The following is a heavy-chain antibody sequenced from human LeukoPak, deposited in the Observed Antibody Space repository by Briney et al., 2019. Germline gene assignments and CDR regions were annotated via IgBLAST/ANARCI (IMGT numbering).Heavy chain of an antibody. V-gene: IGHV3-23*01. CDR1: GFTFDYSA. CDR3: VKGAANYYYYYAMDV. Sequence: GGSLRLSCAASGFTFDYSAMTWVRQAPEKGLEWVSTINTGDITFYANSVKGRFTISRDNSKNALFLQMNSLRAEDTAIYYCVKGAANYYYYYAMDVWGQGTTVTVSS. D-gene: IGHD6-25*01. J-gene: IGHJ6*02. CDR2: INTGDIT.